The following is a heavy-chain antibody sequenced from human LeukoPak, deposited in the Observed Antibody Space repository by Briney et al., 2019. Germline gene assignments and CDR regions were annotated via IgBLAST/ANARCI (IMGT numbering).Heavy chain of an antibody. J-gene: IGHJ4*02. CDR1: GGSISSYY. CDR3: ARDVGATPGYFDY. Sequence: SETLSLTCTVSGGSISSYYWNWIRQPPGKGLEWIGYIYHSGSANYNPSLKSRVTISVDTSKNQVSLKLSSVTAADTAVYYCARDVGATPGYFDYWGQGTLVTVSS. CDR2: IYHSGSA. V-gene: IGHV4-59*01. D-gene: IGHD1-26*01.